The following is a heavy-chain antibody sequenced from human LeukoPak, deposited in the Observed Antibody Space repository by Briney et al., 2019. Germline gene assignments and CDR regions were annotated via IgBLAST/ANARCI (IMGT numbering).Heavy chain of an antibody. J-gene: IGHJ5*02. CDR2: MYFGGSP. CDR1: GGSISSFY. Sequence: SETLSLTCTVSGGSISSFYWSWIRQPPGKGLEWIGYMYFGGSPKYNPSLKSRVITSLGMSKNQFSLKLSSVTAADTAVYYCVTGRYSYGWYDDWGQGTLVTVSS. D-gene: IGHD5-12*01. V-gene: IGHV4-59*01. CDR3: VTGRYSYGWYDD.